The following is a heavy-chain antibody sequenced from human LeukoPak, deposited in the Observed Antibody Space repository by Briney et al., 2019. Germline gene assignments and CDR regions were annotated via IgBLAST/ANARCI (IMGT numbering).Heavy chain of an antibody. CDR2: TNPNSGGT. D-gene: IGHD6-6*01. CDR3: ARGSSIVTSTIDWFDP. CDR1: GYTFTGYY. V-gene: IGHV1-2*02. J-gene: IGHJ5*02. Sequence: ASVKVSCNSSGYTFTGYYMHWVRQAPGQGLEWMGWTNPNSGGTHYAQKFQGRVTMTRDTSINTAYMELSRLRSDETALYYCARGSSIVTSTIDWFDPWGQGALVAVSS.